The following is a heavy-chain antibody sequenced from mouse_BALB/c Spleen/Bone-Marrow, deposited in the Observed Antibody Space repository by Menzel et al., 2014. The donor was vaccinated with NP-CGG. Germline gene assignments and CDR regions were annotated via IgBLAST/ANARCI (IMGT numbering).Heavy chain of an antibody. CDR1: GISITTGNYR. CDR2: IYYSGTI. Sequence: EVKLEESGPGLVKPSQTVSLTCTVTGISITTGNYRWSWIRQFPGNKLEWIGYIYYSGTITYNPSLTSRTTITRDTSKNQFFLEMSSLTAEDTATYYCARYGNYFDYWGQGTTLTVSS. V-gene: IGHV3-5*02. J-gene: IGHJ2*01. CDR3: ARYGNYFDY. D-gene: IGHD2-1*01.